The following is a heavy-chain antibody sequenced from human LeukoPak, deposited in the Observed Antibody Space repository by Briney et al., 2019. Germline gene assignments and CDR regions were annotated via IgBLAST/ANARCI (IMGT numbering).Heavy chain of an antibody. CDR2: INWNGGST. CDR3: AKSSLRGDDYYFDY. CDR1: GFTFDDYG. Sequence: GGSLRLSCAASGFTFDDYGMSWVRQGPGKGLEWVSGINWNGGSTGYADSVKGRFTISRDNAKNSLYLQMNSLRAEDTAVYYCAKSSLRGDDYYFDYWGQGTLVTVSS. D-gene: IGHD2-15*01. V-gene: IGHV3-20*04. J-gene: IGHJ4*02.